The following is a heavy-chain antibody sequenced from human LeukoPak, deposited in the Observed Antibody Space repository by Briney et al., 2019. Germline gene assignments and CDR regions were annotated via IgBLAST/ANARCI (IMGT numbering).Heavy chain of an antibody. CDR2: ITYDGVGK. CDR1: EVTFTSYG. D-gene: IGHD3-10*01. V-gene: IGHV3-30*03. Sequence: GGSLRLSCAASEVTFTSYGMHWIRQARGKGLEWVAVITYDGVGKTYADSVKGRFTLSRDQSKNTLYLQMNSLRTEDTAVYYCAREFGELLGWIDPWGQGTLVTVSS. CDR3: AREFGELLGWIDP. J-gene: IGHJ5*02.